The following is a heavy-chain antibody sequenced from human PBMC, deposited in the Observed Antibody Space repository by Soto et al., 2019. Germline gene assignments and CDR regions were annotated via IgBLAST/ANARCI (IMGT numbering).Heavy chain of an antibody. D-gene: IGHD3-16*01. J-gene: IGHJ6*02. Sequence: PGGSLRLSCAASGFTFSSYWMSWVRQAPGKGLEWVANIKQDGSEKYYVDSVKGRFTISRDNAKNSLYLQMNSLRAEDTAVYYCARDLRRNYYYYGMDVWGQGTTVTVSS. V-gene: IGHV3-7*01. CDR3: ARDLRRNYYYYGMDV. CDR2: IKQDGSEK. CDR1: GFTFSSYW.